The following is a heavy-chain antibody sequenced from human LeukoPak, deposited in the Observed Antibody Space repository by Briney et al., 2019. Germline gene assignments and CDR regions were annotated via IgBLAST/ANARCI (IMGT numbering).Heavy chain of an antibody. CDR3: AREDYYGSGSSY. Sequence: PSETLSLTCTVSGYSISSGYFWGWIRQPPGKGLEWIGTIYNSGSTYYNASLESRVTISVDTSKNQFSLKLSSVTAADTAVYYCAREDYYGSGSSYWGQGTLVTVSS. V-gene: IGHV4-38-2*02. J-gene: IGHJ4*02. CDR1: GYSISSGYF. D-gene: IGHD3-10*01. CDR2: IYNSGST.